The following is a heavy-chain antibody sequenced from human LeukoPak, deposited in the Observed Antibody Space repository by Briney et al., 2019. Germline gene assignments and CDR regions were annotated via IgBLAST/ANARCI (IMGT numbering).Heavy chain of an antibody. D-gene: IGHD2-2*01. J-gene: IGHJ6*04. CDR1: GYTFTGYY. CDR3: ARASWCSSTSCYPVMDV. Sequence: ASVKVSCKASGYTFTGYYMHWVRQAPGQGLEWMGWINPNSGGTNYAQKFQGRVTMTRDTSISTAYMGLSRLRSDDTAVYYCARASWCSSTSCYPVMDVWGKGTTVTVSS. V-gene: IGHV1-2*02. CDR2: INPNSGGT.